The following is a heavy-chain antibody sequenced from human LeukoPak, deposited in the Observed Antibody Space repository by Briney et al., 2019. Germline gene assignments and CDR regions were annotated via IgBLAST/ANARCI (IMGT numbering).Heavy chain of an antibody. CDR3: ARLVGATGY. CDR1: GFTFSSYA. V-gene: IGHV3-23*01. Sequence: GGSLRLSCAASGFTFSSYAMSWVRQAPGKGLEWVSAISGSGGSTYYADSVKGRFTISRDNAKNSLYLQMNSLRAEDTAVYYCARLVGATGYWGQGTLVTVSS. D-gene: IGHD1-26*01. CDR2: ISGSGGST. J-gene: IGHJ4*02.